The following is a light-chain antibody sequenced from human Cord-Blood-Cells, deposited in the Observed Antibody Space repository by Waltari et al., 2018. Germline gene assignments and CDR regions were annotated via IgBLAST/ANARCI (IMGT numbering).Light chain of an antibody. V-gene: IGKV1-39*01. Sequence: DIQMTQSPSSLSASVGGRVTITCRASQSISSYLNWYQQKPGTAPKLLIYAASSVQSGGPSRVSGSRSATDFTLNISMLQPEDFAAYCWLASYSTYTFGQGTKLAIK. CDR3: LASYSTYT. CDR2: AAS. J-gene: IGKJ2*01. CDR1: QSISSY.